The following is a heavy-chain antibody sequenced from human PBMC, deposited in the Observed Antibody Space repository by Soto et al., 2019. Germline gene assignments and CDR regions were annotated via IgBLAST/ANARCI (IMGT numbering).Heavy chain of an antibody. CDR3: AKMDSRGYYLSPFDY. V-gene: IGHV3-23*01. D-gene: IGHD3-22*01. Sequence: EVQLLESGGGLVQPEGSLRLSCAASGFTFSSYAMNWVRQTPGKGLEWVSAISGNGGSTYYADSVKGRFTISRDNSKKTLYLQMNSLSAEDTAVYYCAKMDSRGYYLSPFDYWGQGTLVTVSS. J-gene: IGHJ4*02. CDR2: ISGNGGST. CDR1: GFTFSSYA.